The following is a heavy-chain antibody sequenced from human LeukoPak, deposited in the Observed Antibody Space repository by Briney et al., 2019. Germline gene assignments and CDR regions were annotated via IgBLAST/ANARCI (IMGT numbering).Heavy chain of an antibody. CDR3: ARDTDTVTTILDY. Sequence: GGSLRLSCAASGLTFSSYWMHWVRQAPGKGLVWVSRFNSDGSSTSYADSVKGRFTISRDNAKNTLYLQMNSLRAEDTAVYYCARDTDTVTTILDYWGQGTLVTVSS. D-gene: IGHD4-17*01. V-gene: IGHV3-74*01. CDR2: FNSDGSST. J-gene: IGHJ4*02. CDR1: GLTFSSYW.